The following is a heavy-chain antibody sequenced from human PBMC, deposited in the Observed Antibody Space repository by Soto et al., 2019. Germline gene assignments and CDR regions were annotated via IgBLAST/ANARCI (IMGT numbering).Heavy chain of an antibody. V-gene: IGHV4-39*01. J-gene: IGHJ4*02. D-gene: IGHD3-3*01. CDR2: FYYSEST. CDR3: ATITIFGVVPNYFDY. CDR1: GGSISSSSYY. Sequence: PSETLSLTCAVSGGSISSSSYYWGWIRQPPGKGLEWIGSFYYSESTYYNPSLKSRVTISVDTSKNQFSLKLSSVTAADTAVYYCATITIFGVVPNYFDYWGQGTLVTV.